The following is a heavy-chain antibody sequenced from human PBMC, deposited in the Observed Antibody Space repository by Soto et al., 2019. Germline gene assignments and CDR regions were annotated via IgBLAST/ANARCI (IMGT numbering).Heavy chain of an antibody. Sequence: VESLKISCKGSGYSFPSYWIGWVREMPGKGLEWMGIIYPGDSDTRYSPSFQCQVTISADKYISTAYLQWSSLKASDTAMYHCARHISEWQQRGGRFDPWGQGALVTVSS. CDR3: ARHISEWQQRGGRFDP. CDR1: GYSFPSYW. J-gene: IGHJ5*02. D-gene: IGHD6-13*01. CDR2: IYPGDSDT. V-gene: IGHV5-51*01.